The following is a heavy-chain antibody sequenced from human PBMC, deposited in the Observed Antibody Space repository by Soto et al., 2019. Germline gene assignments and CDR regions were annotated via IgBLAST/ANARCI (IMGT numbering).Heavy chain of an antibody. J-gene: IGHJ5*02. CDR2: IYYSGST. CDR3: ARLGAYFQSLDP. V-gene: IGHV4-30-4*01. CDR1: GGSISSGDYY. Sequence: SETLSLTCTVSGGSISSGDYYWSWIRQPPGKGLEWIGYIYYSGSTYYNPSLKSRVTISVDTSKNQFSLKLSSVTAADTAVYYCARLGAYFQSLDPWGPGTLVTVSS. D-gene: IGHD3-10*01.